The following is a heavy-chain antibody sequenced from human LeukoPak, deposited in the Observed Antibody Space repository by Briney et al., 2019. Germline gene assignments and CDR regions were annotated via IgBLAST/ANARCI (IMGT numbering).Heavy chain of an antibody. CDR2: ISAYNGHT. CDR1: GYTFTSYG. D-gene: IGHD3-10*01. J-gene: IGHJ4*02. V-gene: IGHV1-18*01. CDR3: ARGWILWFGDPGGD. Sequence: GASVKVSCKASGYTFTSYGISWVRQAPGQALEWMGWISAYNGHTNYAQKLQGRVTMTTYTSTSTAYMELRSLRSDDTAVYYCARGWILWFGDPGGDWGQGTLVTVSS.